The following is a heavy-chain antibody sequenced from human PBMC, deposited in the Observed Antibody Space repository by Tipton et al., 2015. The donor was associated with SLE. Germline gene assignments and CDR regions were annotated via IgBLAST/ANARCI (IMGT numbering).Heavy chain of an antibody. CDR3: ARMRGGYNAHH. Sequence: TLSLTCTVSGDSLGNSHWTWIRQAAGKGLEWIGRIYNGGNTNYNPSLKSRVTMSVDTSKNQFSLRLTSVTAADTAVYYCARMRGGYNAHHWGQGILVTVSS. V-gene: IGHV4-4*07. J-gene: IGHJ5*02. D-gene: IGHD5-24*01. CDR1: GDSLGNSH. CDR2: IYNGGNT.